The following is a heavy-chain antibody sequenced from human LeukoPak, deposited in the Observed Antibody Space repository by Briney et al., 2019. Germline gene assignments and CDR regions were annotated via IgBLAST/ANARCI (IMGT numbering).Heavy chain of an antibody. Sequence: PGGSLKLSCAASGFTFSRYWMSWVRQAPGKGLEWVASVKEDGSQKNYMDSVKGRFTISRDNAKKSLVLEMNSLRAEDTAVYYCAREAYWGPGILVTVSS. V-gene: IGHV3-7*01. CDR1: GFTFSRYW. CDR2: VKEDGSQK. J-gene: IGHJ4*02. CDR3: AREAY.